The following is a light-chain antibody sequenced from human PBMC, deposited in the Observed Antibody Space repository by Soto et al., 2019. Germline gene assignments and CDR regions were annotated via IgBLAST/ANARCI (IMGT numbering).Light chain of an antibody. V-gene: IGLV1-40*01. J-gene: IGLJ1*01. CDR3: QSYYSSLSAYV. CDR1: SSNIGAGYE. Sequence: QSVLTQPPSVSEAPGQRVTISCTGSSSNIGAGYEAHWYQQVPGKAPKLLIYENNNRPSGVPDRFSGSKSGTSASLAITGLQAEHDAEYYCQSYYSSLSAYVFGTGTKLTLL. CDR2: ENN.